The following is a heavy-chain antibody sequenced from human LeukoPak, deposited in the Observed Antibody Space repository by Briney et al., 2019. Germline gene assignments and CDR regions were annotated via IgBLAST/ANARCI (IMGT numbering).Heavy chain of an antibody. D-gene: IGHD3-3*01. CDR1: GNTVTSGG. CDR3: AGAGYYDFWSGGRYYYYGMDV. Sequence: VKLLSKASGNTVTSGGIRCVRRRRGQGLEWMGWISAYNGNTNCAQKLQGRVTMTTDTSTSTAYMELRSLRSDDTAVYYCAGAGYYDFWSGGRYYYYGMDVWGQGTTVTVSS. CDR2: ISAYNGNT. J-gene: IGHJ6*02. V-gene: IGHV1-18*01.